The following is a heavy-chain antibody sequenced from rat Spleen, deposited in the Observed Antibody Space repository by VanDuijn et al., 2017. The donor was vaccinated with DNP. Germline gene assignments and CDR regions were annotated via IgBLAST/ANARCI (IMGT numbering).Heavy chain of an antibody. CDR3: TREREPSNNPYYFDC. V-gene: IGHV2-41*01. CDR1: GFSLTDYN. D-gene: IGHD1-10*01. Sequence: QVQLKESGPGLVKPSQTLSLTCTVDGFSLTDYNVHWVRQPPGTGLEWMGAIWTTGGTRYSSVLKSRMSISKDTSKSQVFLKMDSLQTEDTAIYFCTREREPSNNPYYFDCWGQGVMVTVSS. CDR2: IWTTGGT. J-gene: IGHJ2*01.